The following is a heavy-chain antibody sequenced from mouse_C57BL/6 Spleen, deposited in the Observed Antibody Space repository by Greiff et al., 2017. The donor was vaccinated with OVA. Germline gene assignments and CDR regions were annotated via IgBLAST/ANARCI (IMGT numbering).Heavy chain of an antibody. CDR2: VNPNTGGT. V-gene: IGHV1-26*01. CDR1: GYTFTDYY. Sequence: EVQLQQSGPELVKPGASVKLSCKASGYTFTDYYMNWVKQSHGKSLEWIGVVNPNTGGTSYNQQFKGKATLTVDKSSSTAYMELLSLTSTDAADYYCARSTVGGTDFDDWGQGTTLTVSS. CDR3: ARSTVGGTDFDD. J-gene: IGHJ2*01. D-gene: IGHD3-1*01.